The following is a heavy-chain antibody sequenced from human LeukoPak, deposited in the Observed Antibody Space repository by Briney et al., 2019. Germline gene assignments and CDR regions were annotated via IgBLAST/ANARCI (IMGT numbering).Heavy chain of an antibody. J-gene: IGHJ4*02. Sequence: GGSLGLSCAVSGFTFSRYAMSWVRQAAGKGLEWVSAISGSGGGTYYADSVKGRFTISRDNSKNTLYLQMNSLRAEDTAVYYCAKDRIQLWFTGFDYWGQGTLVTVSS. D-gene: IGHD5-18*01. V-gene: IGHV3-23*01. CDR2: ISGSGGGT. CDR3: AKDRIQLWFTGFDY. CDR1: GFTFSRYA.